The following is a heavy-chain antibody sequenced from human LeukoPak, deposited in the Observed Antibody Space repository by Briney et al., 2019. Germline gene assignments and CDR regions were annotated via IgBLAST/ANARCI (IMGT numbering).Heavy chain of an antibody. J-gene: IGHJ6*03. CDR2: ISAYNGNT. CDR3: ARWGKVATNHINYYYYYMDV. CDR1: GYTFTSYG. D-gene: IGHD5-12*01. V-gene: IGHV1-18*01. Sequence: GASVKVSCKASGYTFTSYGISWVRQAPGQGLEWMGWISAYNGNTNYAQKLQGRVTMTTDTSTSTAYMELRSLRSDDTAVYYCARWGKVATNHINYYYYYMDVWGKGTTVTVSS.